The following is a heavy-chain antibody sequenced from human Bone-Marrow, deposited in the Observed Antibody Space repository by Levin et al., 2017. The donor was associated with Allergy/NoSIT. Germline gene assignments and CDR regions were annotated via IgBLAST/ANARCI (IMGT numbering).Heavy chain of an antibody. D-gene: IGHD2-8*01. J-gene: IGHJ5*02. Sequence: HGESLKISCAASGITFSNYNMNWVRQAPGKGLEWVSYISSSSDTIYYADSVKGRFTISRDNARNSLYLQMNSLRDEDTAVYYCASGKWNWFDPWGQGTLVTVSS. CDR3: ASGKWNWFDP. V-gene: IGHV3-48*02. CDR2: ISSSSDTI. CDR1: GITFSNYN.